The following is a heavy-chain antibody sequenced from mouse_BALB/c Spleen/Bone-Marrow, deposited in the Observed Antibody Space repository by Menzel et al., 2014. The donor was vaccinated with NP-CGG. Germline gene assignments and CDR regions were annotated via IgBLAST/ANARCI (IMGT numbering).Heavy chain of an antibody. Sequence: EVKLVESGGGLVQPGGSLKLSCTASGFTFSSYSMSWVRQTPEKRLEWVAYISNGGGSTYYPDAVKGRFTISRDNAKNSLYLQMSSLKSEDTAMYYCTRRGEVRRFYYALDYWGQGTSVTVSS. CDR2: ISNGGGST. CDR3: TRRGEVRRFYYALDY. CDR1: GFTFSSYS. J-gene: IGHJ4*01. V-gene: IGHV5-12-2*01. D-gene: IGHD2-14*01.